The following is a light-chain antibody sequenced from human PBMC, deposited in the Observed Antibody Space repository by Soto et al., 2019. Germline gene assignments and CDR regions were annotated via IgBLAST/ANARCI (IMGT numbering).Light chain of an antibody. Sequence: EIVLTQSPGTLSLSPGERATLSCRASQSVRSNYLARYQQKPGQAPSLLIYGASTRATGIPDRFSGSGSGTDFTLTITRLEPEDFAVYYCHQYGISPGTFGQGTKVEIK. CDR1: QSVRSNY. CDR2: GAS. J-gene: IGKJ2*01. CDR3: HQYGISPGT. V-gene: IGKV3-20*01.